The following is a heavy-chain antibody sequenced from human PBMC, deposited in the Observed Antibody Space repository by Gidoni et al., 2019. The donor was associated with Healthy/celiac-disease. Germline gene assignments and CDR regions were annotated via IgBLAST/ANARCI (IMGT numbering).Heavy chain of an antibody. J-gene: IGHJ6*01. CDR3: ARDGSVAVNYYYYGMDV. CDR1: GFTFSSYG. Sequence: QVQLMESGGGVVQPGRSLRLSCAASGFTFSSYGMHWVRQAPGKGLEWVAVIWYDGSNKYYADSVKGRFTISRDNSKNTLYLQMNSLRAEDTAVYYCARDGSVAVNYYYYGMDVWGKGPRSPSPQ. CDR2: IWYDGSNK. D-gene: IGHD2-15*01. V-gene: IGHV3-33*01.